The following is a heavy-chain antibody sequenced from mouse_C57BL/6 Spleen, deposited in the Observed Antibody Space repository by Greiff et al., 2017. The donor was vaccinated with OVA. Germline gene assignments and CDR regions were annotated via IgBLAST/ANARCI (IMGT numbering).Heavy chain of an antibody. CDR3: ARAVYDYYAMDY. CDR2: ISYIGST. D-gene: IGHD2-3*01. Sequence: EVKLQESGPGMVKPSQSLSLTCTVTGYSITSGYDWHWIRHFPGNKLEWMGYISYIGSTNYNPSLKSRISITHDTSKNHFFLKLNSVTTEDTATYYCARAVYDYYAMDYWGQGTSVTVSS. V-gene: IGHV3-1*01. CDR1: GYSITSGYD. J-gene: IGHJ4*01.